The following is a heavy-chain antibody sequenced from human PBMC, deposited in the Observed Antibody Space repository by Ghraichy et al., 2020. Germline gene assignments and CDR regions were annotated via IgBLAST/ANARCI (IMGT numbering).Heavy chain of an antibody. CDR3: VRAPKYSSDLYYFDY. V-gene: IGHV4-31*03. J-gene: IGHJ4*02. CDR2: IYYSGST. D-gene: IGHD6-19*01. CDR1: GGSISSGGYY. Sequence: TLSLTCTVSGGSISSGGYYWSWIRQHPGKGLEWIGYIYYSGSTYYNPSLKSRVTISVDTSKNQFSLKLSSVTAADTAVYYCVRAPKYSSDLYYFDYWGQGTLVTVSS.